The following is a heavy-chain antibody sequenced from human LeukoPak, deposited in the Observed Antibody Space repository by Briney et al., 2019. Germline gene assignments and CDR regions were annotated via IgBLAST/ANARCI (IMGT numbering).Heavy chain of an antibody. D-gene: IGHD3-22*01. V-gene: IGHV4-4*07. Sequence: ETLSLPCTVSGGSISSYYWSWIRQPAGKGLEWIGRIYTSGSTNYNPSLKSRVTMSVDTSKNQFSLKLSSVTAADTAVYYCARGGYYDSSAPFDYWGQGTLVTVSS. CDR2: IYTSGST. J-gene: IGHJ4*02. CDR3: ARGGYYDSSAPFDY. CDR1: GGSISSYY.